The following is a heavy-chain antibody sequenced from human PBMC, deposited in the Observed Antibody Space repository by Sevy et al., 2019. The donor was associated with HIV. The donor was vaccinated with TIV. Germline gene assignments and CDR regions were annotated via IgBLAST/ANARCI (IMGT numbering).Heavy chain of an antibody. D-gene: IGHD3-3*01. J-gene: IGHJ6*02. Sequence: SQTLSLTCTVAGGSISIANHYWSWIRQHPGKGLEWIGYIYYSGSTYYNPSLKSRVTISVDTSKNQFSLKLSSVTAADTAVYYCARVVTIYRRSMDVWGQGTTVTVSS. V-gene: IGHV4-31*03. CDR2: IYYSGST. CDR1: GGSISIANHY. CDR3: ARVVTIYRRSMDV.